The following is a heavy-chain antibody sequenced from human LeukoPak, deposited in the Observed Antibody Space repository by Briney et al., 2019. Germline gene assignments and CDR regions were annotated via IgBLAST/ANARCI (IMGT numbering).Heavy chain of an antibody. CDR1: GYTFINYV. Sequence: ASVKVSCKASGYTFINYVISWVRQAPGQGLEWMGWISAYNGNTNYAQKFQGRVTMTTDTSTSTVYLELRSLTSDDTAEYYCARGRQQWLVGGAFDIWGQGTMVTVSS. CDR3: ARGRQQWLVGGAFDI. J-gene: IGHJ3*02. D-gene: IGHD6-19*01. CDR2: ISAYNGNT. V-gene: IGHV1-18*01.